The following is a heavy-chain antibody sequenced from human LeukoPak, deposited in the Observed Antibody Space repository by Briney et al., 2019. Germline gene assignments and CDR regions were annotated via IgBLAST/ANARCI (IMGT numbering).Heavy chain of an antibody. D-gene: IGHD5/OR15-5a*01. CDR3: TKDSSVPFGITD. CDR1: GFTFSSYA. V-gene: IGHV3-23*01. J-gene: IGHJ4*02. CDR2: IGGSGANT. Sequence: GGSLRLSCAASGFTFSSYAMSWVRQAPGKGLEWVSAIGGSGANTYYADSVKGRFTISRGNSESTLSLQMNSLRAEDTAVYYCTKDSSVPFGITDWGQGTLVTVSS.